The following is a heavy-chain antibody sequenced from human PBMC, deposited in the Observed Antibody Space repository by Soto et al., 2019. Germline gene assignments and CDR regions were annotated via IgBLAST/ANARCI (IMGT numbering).Heavy chain of an antibody. J-gene: IGHJ3*02. CDR1: GGSISSYY. CDR2: IYYSGST. D-gene: IGHD3-3*01. V-gene: IGHV4-59*01. CDR3: AREIGSGKEDAFDI. Sequence: QVQLQESGPGLVKPSETLSLTCTVSGGSISSYYWSWIRQPPGKGLEWIGYIYYSGSTNYNPSLKSRVTISGDTSKNQFSLKLSSVTAADTAVYYCAREIGSGKEDAFDIWGQGTMVTVSS.